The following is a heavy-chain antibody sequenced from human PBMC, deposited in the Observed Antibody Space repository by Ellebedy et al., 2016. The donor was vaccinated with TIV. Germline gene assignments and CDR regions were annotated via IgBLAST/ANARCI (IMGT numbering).Heavy chain of an antibody. Sequence: MPSETLSLTCTVSGCSISGFYWSCIRQHPCKGLARIGYIHYTGSTNYNPSLKSRVTISVDTSKNQFSMRLSSVTATETAVYYCASGRWLPLPGSWGQGPLVTVSS. V-gene: IGHV4-59*01. CDR1: GCSISGFY. D-gene: IGHD5-24*01. CDR3: ASGRWLPLPGS. CDR2: IHYTGST. J-gene: IGHJ5*02.